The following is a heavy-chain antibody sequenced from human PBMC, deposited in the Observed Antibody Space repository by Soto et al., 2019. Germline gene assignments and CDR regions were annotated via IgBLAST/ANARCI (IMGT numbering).Heavy chain of an antibody. CDR1: GFTFSSYA. CDR3: ARAGGVDYGDYDKTPYYYYYYGMDV. CDR2: ISYDGSNK. V-gene: IGHV3-30-3*01. J-gene: IGHJ6*02. Sequence: QVQLVESGGGVVQPGRSLRLSCAASGFTFSSYAMHWVRQAPGKGLEWVAVISYDGSNKYYADSVKGRFTISRDNSKNTLYLQMNSLRAEDTAVYYCARAGGVDYGDYDKTPYYYYYYGMDVWGQGTTVTVSS. D-gene: IGHD4-17*01.